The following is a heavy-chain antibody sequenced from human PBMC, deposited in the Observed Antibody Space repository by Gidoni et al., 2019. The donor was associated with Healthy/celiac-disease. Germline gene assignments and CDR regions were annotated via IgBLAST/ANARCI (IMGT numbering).Heavy chain of an antibody. CDR1: GCPFRSYG. Sequence: QVQPVESGGGVVTPGRSLRLSCDTTGCPFRSYGMHWVRHAPGKGREWVAVICYDGSNKYYADSVKGRFTISRDNSKNTLYLQMNSLRAEDTAVYYCARDLYGELPYYFDYWGQGTLVTVSS. V-gene: IGHV3-33*01. CDR2: ICYDGSNK. J-gene: IGHJ4*02. D-gene: IGHD4-17*01. CDR3: ARDLYGELPYYFDY.